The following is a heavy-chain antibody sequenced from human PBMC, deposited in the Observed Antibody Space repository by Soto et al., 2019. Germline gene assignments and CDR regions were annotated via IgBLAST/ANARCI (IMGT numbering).Heavy chain of an antibody. D-gene: IGHD4-17*01. J-gene: IGHJ4*02. V-gene: IGHV4-59*01. CDR2: IYYSGST. Sequence: SETLSLTCTVSGGSISSYYWSWIRQPPGKGLEWIGYIYYSGSTNYNPSLKSRVTISVDTSKNQFSLKLSSVTAADTAVYYCASYYGELGGYYFDYWGQGTLVTVSS. CDR3: ASYYGELGGYYFDY. CDR1: GGSISSYY.